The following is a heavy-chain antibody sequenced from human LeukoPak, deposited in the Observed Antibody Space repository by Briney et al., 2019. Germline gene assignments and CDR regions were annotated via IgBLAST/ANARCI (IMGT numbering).Heavy chain of an antibody. CDR3: ATGDGVAGFDY. D-gene: IGHD6-19*01. J-gene: IGHJ4*02. CDR1: GYTLTELS. V-gene: IGHV1-24*01. CDR2: FDPEDGET. Sequence: AAVKDPCKVSGYTLTELSMHWVRQAPGKGPEGMGGFDPEDGETIYAEKFQCRVTMTEDTYTDTAYMELSSLRSEDTAVYYCATGDGVAGFDYWGQGTLVTVSS.